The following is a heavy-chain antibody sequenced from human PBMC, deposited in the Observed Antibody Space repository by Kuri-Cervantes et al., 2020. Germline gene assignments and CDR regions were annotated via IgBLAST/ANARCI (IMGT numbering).Heavy chain of an antibody. V-gene: IGHV4-34*01. Sequence: ESLKISCAVYGGSFSGYYWSWIRQPPGKGLEWIGEINHSGSTNYNPSLKSRVTISVDTSKNQFSLKLSSVTAADTAVYYCAREDGYELDAFDIWGQGTMVTVSS. CDR1: GGSFSGYY. CDR3: AREDGYELDAFDI. J-gene: IGHJ3*02. D-gene: IGHD5-12*01. CDR2: INHSGST.